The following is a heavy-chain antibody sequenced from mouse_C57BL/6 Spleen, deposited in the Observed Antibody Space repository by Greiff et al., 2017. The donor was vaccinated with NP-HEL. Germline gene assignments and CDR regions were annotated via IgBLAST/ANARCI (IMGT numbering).Heavy chain of an antibody. CDR1: GYTFTSYW. CDR3: AREDYGSSSDV. J-gene: IGHJ1*03. D-gene: IGHD1-1*01. V-gene: IGHV1-55*01. CDR2: IYPGSGST. Sequence: QVQLQQSGAELVKPGASVKMSCKASGYTFTSYWITWVKQRPGQGLEWIGDIYPGSGSTNYNEKFKSKATLTVDTSSSTAYMQLSSLTSEDSAVYYCAREDYGSSSDVWGTGTTVTVSS.